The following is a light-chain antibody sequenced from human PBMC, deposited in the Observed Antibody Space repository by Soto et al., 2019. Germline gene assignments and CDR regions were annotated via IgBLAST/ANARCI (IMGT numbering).Light chain of an antibody. J-gene: IGKJ5*01. Sequence: IQMNQSPSTLSASLGDRVTITCRASENINMWLACYQQKPGQAPRLLIYAASTLQSGVASRFSGSGSGTEFTLTISSLQPDDFATYYCQQYENYWTFGQGTRLEI. CDR3: QQYENYWT. CDR1: ENINMW. CDR2: AAS. V-gene: IGKV1-5*01.